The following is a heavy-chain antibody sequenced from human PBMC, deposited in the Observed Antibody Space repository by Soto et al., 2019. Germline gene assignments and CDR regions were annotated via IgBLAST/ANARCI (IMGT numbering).Heavy chain of an antibody. CDR2: IYYSGST. Sequence: PSETLSLTCTVSGGSISSGGYYWSWIRQHPGKGLEWIGYIYYSGSTYYNPSLKSRVTISVDTSKNQFSLKLSSVTAADTAVYYCARDGYDSSGSYYFDYWGQGTLVTVSS. V-gene: IGHV4-31*03. J-gene: IGHJ4*02. CDR1: GGSISSGGYY. D-gene: IGHD3-22*01. CDR3: ARDGYDSSGSYYFDY.